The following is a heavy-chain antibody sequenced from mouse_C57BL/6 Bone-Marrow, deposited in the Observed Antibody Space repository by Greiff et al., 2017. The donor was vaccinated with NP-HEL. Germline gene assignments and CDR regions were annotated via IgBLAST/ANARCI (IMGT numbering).Heavy chain of an antibody. D-gene: IGHD6-1*01. V-gene: IGHV1-69*01. CDR3: AMESGVAFYWYFDV. CDR1: GYTFTSYW. Sequence: VKLQQPGAELVMPGASVKLSCKASGYTFTSYWMHWVKQRPGQGLEWIGEIDPSDSYTNYNQKFKGKSTLTVDKSSSTAYMQLSSLTSEDSAVYYCAMESGVAFYWYFDVWGTGTTVTVSS. J-gene: IGHJ1*03. CDR2: IDPSDSYT.